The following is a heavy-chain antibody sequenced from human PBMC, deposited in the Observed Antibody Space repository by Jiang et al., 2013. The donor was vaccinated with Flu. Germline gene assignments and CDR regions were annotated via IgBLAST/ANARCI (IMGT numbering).Heavy chain of an antibody. J-gene: IGHJ6*02. CDR3: ARDLGDPSYYYYGMDV. CDR2: ISAYNGNT. Sequence: FTSYGISWVRQAPGQGLEWMGWISAYNGNTNYAQKLQGRVTMTTDTSTSTAYMELRSLRSDDTAVYYCARDLGDPSYYYYGMDVWGQGTTVTVSS. D-gene: IGHD4-17*01. CDR1: FTSYG. V-gene: IGHV1-18*04.